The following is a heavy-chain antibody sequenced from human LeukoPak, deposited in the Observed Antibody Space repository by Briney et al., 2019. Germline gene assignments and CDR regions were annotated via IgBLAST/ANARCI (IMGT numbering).Heavy chain of an antibody. V-gene: IGHV3-30-3*01. Sequence: HPGGSLRLSCAASGINFITYALHWVRQAPGKGLEWVAVISDDGVNKYFAESVKGRLTISRDNSKKTLYLQMNSLRVEDTAIYYCARGSRSSSWGGDAFDIWGQGTAVTVSS. CDR3: ARGSRSSSWGGDAFDI. D-gene: IGHD6-6*01. CDR2: ISDDGVNK. J-gene: IGHJ3*02. CDR1: GINFITYA.